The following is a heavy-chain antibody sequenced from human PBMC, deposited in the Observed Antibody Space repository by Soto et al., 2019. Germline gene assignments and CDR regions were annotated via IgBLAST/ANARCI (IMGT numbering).Heavy chain of an antibody. D-gene: IGHD3-22*01. V-gene: IGHV3-23*01. CDR1: GFTFSSYA. Sequence: RRLSCAASGFTFSSYAMSWVRQAPGEGLEWVSAISGSGGSTYYADSVKGRFTISRDNSKNTLYLQMNSLRAEDTAVYYCAKDSSYDSSGYYKGYYYYGMDVWGQGTTVTVSS. CDR2: ISGSGGST. CDR3: AKDSSYDSSGYYKGYYYYGMDV. J-gene: IGHJ6*02.